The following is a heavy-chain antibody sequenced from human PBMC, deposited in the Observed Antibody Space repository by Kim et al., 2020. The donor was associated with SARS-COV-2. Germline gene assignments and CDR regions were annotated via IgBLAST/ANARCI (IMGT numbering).Heavy chain of an antibody. CDR3: AALDYYDPSGAFDI. V-gene: IGHV1-58*02. D-gene: IGHD3-22*01. CDR2: IVVGSGNT. J-gene: IGHJ3*02. Sequence: SVKVSCKASGFTFTSSAMQWVRQARGQRLEWIGWIVVGSGNTNYAQKFQERVTITRDMSTSTAYMELSSLRSEDTAVYYCAALDYYDPSGAFDIWGQGTMVTVSS. CDR1: GFTFTSSA.